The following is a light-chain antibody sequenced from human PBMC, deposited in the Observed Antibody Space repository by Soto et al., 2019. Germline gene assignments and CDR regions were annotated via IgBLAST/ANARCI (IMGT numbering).Light chain of an antibody. CDR1: QSVSSN. CDR3: QQYNSWPLT. Sequence: EIVMTQSPATLSVSPGERATLSCRASQSVSSNFAWYQQKPGQAPRLLMYDVPTRDTGIPARFSVSGSGTEFTLTISTLQSDDFVFYYCQQYNSWPLTFGGGTKVEIK. CDR2: DVP. J-gene: IGKJ4*01. V-gene: IGKV3-15*01.